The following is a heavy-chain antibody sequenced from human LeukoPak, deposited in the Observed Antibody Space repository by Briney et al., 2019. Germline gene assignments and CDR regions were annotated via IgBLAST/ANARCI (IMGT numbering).Heavy chain of an antibody. V-gene: IGHV4-34*01. J-gene: IGHJ3*02. CDR3: ARGTLGYCSSTSCYIAFDI. D-gene: IGHD2-2*02. Sequence: GSLRLSCAASGFTFSSYAMSWVRQPPGKGLEWIGEINHSGSTNYNPSLKSRVTISVDTSKNQFSLKLSSVTAADTAVYYCARGTLGYCSSTSCYIAFDIWGQGTMVTVSS. CDR1: GFTFSSYA. CDR2: INHSGST.